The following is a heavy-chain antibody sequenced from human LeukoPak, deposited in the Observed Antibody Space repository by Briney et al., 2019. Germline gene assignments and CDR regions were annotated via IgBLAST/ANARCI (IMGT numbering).Heavy chain of an antibody. CDR1: GGSISSSSYY. D-gene: IGHD4/OR15-4a*01. V-gene: IGHV4-39*01. J-gene: IGHJ6*03. Sequence: MPSETLSLTCTVSGGSISSSSYYWGWIRQPPGKGLEWIGSIYYSGSTYYNPSLRSRVTISVDTSKNQFSLKLSSVTAADTAVYYCARTGAAPRYYYYMDVWGKGTTVTVSS. CDR3: ARTGAAPRYYYYMDV. CDR2: IYYSGST.